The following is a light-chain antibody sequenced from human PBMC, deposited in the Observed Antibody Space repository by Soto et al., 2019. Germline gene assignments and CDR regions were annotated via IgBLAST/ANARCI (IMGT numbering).Light chain of an antibody. CDR3: QHYGTSRWT. CDR1: QSVSSSY. J-gene: IGKJ1*01. CDR2: VAS. V-gene: IGKV3-20*01. Sequence: EIVLTQSPGTLSLSPGDRATLSCRASQSVSSSYLAWYQQKPGQAPRLLIYVASSRATGIPDRFSGSGSGTDFTLTISRLEPEDFEVYYCQHYGTSRWTFGQGTKVEIK.